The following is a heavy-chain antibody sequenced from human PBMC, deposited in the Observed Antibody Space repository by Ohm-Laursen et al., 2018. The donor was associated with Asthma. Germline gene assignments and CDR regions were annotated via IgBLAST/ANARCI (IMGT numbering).Heavy chain of an antibody. CDR3: ARDGDNDYGDYIGWYFDL. Sequence: SLRLSCAASGFTFSSYAMSWVRQAPGKGLEWVSATSGSGYSTYYSDSVKGRFTISRDNSKNTLYLQMNSLRAEDTAVYYCARDGDNDYGDYIGWYFDLWGRGTLVTVSS. V-gene: IGHV3-23*01. D-gene: IGHD4-17*01. CDR1: GFTFSSYA. J-gene: IGHJ2*01. CDR2: TSGSGYST.